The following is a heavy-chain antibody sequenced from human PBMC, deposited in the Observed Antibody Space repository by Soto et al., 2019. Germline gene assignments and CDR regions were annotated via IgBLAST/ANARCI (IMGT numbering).Heavy chain of an antibody. J-gene: IGHJ6*03. Sequence: PGGSPRLSCAASGFTFSSYAMSWVRQAPGKGLEWVSAISGSGGSTYYADSVKGRFTISRDNSKNTLYLQTNSLRAEDTAVYYCAKEGGTMVRGVIYYYMDVWGKGTTVTVSS. CDR2: ISGSGGST. CDR3: AKEGGTMVRGVIYYYMDV. CDR1: GFTFSSYA. V-gene: IGHV3-23*01. D-gene: IGHD3-10*01.